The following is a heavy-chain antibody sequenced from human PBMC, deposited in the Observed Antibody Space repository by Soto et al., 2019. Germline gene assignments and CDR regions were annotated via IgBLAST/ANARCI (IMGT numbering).Heavy chain of an antibody. CDR2: MNPNSGNT. Sequence: ASVKVSCKASGYTFTSYDINWMRQATGQGLEWMGWMNPNSGNTGYAQKFQGRVTMTRNTSISTAYMELSSLRSEDTAVYYCARFRVRGVAKGNWFDPWGQGTLVTVSS. J-gene: IGHJ5*02. D-gene: IGHD3-10*01. CDR3: ARFRVRGVAKGNWFDP. V-gene: IGHV1-8*01. CDR1: GYTFTSYD.